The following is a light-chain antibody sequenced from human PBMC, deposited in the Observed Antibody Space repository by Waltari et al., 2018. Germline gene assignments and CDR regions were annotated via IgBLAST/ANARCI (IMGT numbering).Light chain of an antibody. Sequence: QSALTQPRSVSGSPGQSVAISCSGTSSDVGGDNYVFWYQQHPGKSPKRMIYDVTKRPAGVPDRFSGSKSGNTASLTISGLQADDEADYYCCSYAGRNIYVFGTGTKVTVL. J-gene: IGLJ1*01. V-gene: IGLV2-11*01. CDR2: DVT. CDR3: CSYAGRNIYV. CDR1: SSDVGGDNY.